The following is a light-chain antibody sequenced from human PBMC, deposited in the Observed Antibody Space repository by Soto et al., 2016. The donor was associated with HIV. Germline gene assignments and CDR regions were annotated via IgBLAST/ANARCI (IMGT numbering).Light chain of an antibody. J-gene: IGLJ3*02. CDR3: QVWDTVSDHQV. CDR2: DNK. V-gene: IGLV3-21*03. Sequence: SYELTQPPSVSVAPGKTASLTCGGKNIGTKGVHWYQQKPGQAPVLVVYDNKDRPSGIPERFSGSNSVNTATLTISRVDAGDEADYYCQVWDTVSDHQVFGGGTKLTVL. CDR1: NIGTKG.